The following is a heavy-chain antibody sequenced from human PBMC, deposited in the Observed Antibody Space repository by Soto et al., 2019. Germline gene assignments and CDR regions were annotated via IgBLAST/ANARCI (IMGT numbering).Heavy chain of an antibody. Sequence: EVHLEESGGGLVQPGGSLRLSCATSGLTFSPFGMYWVRQAPGKGLEWVSYISTSGSTTFYADSVKGRFTVSRDNAKNSLFMDLNSLRVEETAVCYGARDQHIGVAGGLEPGLRYFDYWGQGILVTVSS. CDR2: ISTSGSTT. J-gene: IGHJ4*02. CDR1: GLTFSPFG. D-gene: IGHD2-15*01. CDR3: ARDQHIGVAGGLEPGLRYFDY. V-gene: IGHV3-48*01.